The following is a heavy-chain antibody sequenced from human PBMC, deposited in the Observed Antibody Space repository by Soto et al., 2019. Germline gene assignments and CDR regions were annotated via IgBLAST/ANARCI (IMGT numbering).Heavy chain of an antibody. CDR1: GFTFSSYG. J-gene: IGHJ4*02. Sequence: GGSLRLSCAASGFTFSSYGMHWVRQAPGKGLEWVAFISYDGTNKYYADSVKGRFTISRDNSKNTLYLQMDSLRAEDTAVFYCAKDRGYTYGYLADYWGQGTPVTVSS. D-gene: IGHD5-18*01. CDR2: ISYDGTNK. V-gene: IGHV3-30*18. CDR3: AKDRGYTYGYLADY.